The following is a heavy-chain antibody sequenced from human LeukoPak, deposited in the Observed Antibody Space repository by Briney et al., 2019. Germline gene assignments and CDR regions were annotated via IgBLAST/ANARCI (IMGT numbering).Heavy chain of an antibody. J-gene: IGHJ4*02. CDR2: IYYSGST. CDR3: ARGGGVLRYFDWPSYFDY. Sequence: SETLSLTCTVSGGSISSGGYYWSWIRQHPGKGLEWIGYIYYSGSTYYNPSLKSRFTISVDTSKNQFSLKLSSVTAADTAVYYCARGGGVLRYFDWPSYFDYWGQGTLVTVSS. V-gene: IGHV4-31*03. CDR1: GGSISSGGYY. D-gene: IGHD3-9*01.